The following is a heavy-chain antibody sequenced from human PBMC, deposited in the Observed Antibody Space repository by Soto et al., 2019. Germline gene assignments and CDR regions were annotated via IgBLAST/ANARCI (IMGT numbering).Heavy chain of an antibody. CDR3: ARQASYWHGGGGWIDP. CDR1: GFTFSAYD. J-gene: IGHJ5*02. D-gene: IGHD2-8*02. Sequence: EVQLVESGGGLVQPGGSLRLSCAASGFTFSAYDMHWVRQATGKGLEWVSAIGTQHDTYYPESVKGRCTISRENAKNPLYLQMTTLRAGDTAVYYCARQASYWHGGGGWIDPWGQGTLVTVSS. CDR2: IGTQHDT. V-gene: IGHV3-13*01.